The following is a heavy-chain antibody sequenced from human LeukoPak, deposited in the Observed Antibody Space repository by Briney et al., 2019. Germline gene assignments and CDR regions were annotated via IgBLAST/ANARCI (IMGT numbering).Heavy chain of an antibody. V-gene: IGHV3-11*01. CDR2: ISSSGDTI. J-gene: IGHJ4*02. Sequence: PGGSLRLSCAASGFTLSHYYMTWIRQAPGKGLEWLSCISSSGDTIYYADSVKGRFTVSRDNAENSLYLQMNSLRAEATAMYYCARQGSEVDYWGQGTLVTVSS. CDR1: GFTLSHYY. CDR3: ARQGSEVDY.